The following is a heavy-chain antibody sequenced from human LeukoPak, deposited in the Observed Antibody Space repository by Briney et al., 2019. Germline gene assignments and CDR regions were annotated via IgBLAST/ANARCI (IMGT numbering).Heavy chain of an antibody. V-gene: IGHV1-2*02. CDR3: ARDWGMVAGTAGDY. D-gene: IGHD6-19*01. Sequence: GASVKVSCKTSGFTFTGYYIHWLRQAPGQGLEWMGWINPKRGDTNYAPKFQGRVTMTRDTSIRTAYMDLSSLRSDDTAVYYCARDWGMVAGTAGDYWGQGTLVTVS. J-gene: IGHJ4*02. CDR2: INPKRGDT. CDR1: GFTFTGYY.